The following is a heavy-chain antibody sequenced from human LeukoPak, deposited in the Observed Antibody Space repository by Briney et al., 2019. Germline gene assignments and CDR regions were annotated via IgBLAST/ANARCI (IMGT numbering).Heavy chain of an antibody. V-gene: IGHV4-34*01. Sequence: PSETLSLTCAVYGGSFSGYYWSWIRQPPGKGLEWIGDINHSGSTNYNPSLKSRVTISVDTSKNQFSLKLSSVTAADTAVYYCARGPTGAGWYTMYYYYGMDVWGQGTTVTVSS. J-gene: IGHJ6*02. D-gene: IGHD2-2*02. CDR1: GGSFSGYY. CDR3: ARGPTGAGWYTMYYYYGMDV. CDR2: INHSGST.